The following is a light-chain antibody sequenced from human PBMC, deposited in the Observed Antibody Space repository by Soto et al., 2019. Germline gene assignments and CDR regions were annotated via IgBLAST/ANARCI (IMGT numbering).Light chain of an antibody. J-gene: IGLJ2*01. CDR2: DVS. Sequence: QSALTQPASVSGSPGQSIXISCTGTSSDVGGYNYVSWYQQHPGKAPKLMIYDVSNRPSGVSNRFSGSKSGNTASLTISGLLAEDEADYYCSSYTSSSTRVFGGGTKLTVL. V-gene: IGLV2-14*01. CDR3: SSYTSSSTRV. CDR1: SSDVGGYNY.